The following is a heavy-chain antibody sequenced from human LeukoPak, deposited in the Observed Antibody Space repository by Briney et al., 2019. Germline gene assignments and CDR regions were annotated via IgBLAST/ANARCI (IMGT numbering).Heavy chain of an antibody. Sequence: ASVKVSCKASVYTFTGFYMHWVRQAPGQGLEWMGWVNPNSGDTNSAPKFQGRVTMTRDTSISAAYMELSRLNSDDTAVYYCARDRRQQLVGDYFDYWGQGTLVTVSS. CDR2: VNPNSGDT. CDR1: VYTFTGFY. V-gene: IGHV1-2*02. D-gene: IGHD6-13*01. J-gene: IGHJ4*02. CDR3: ARDRRQQLVGDYFDY.